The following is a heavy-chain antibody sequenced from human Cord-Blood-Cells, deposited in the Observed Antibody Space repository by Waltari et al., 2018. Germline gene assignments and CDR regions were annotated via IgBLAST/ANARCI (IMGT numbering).Heavy chain of an antibody. CDR2: VNHSGST. J-gene: IGHJ4*02. CDR3: APIYGSGSYYRR. CDR1: GGSFSVYY. Sequence: QVQLQQWGAGLLKPSETLSLTCAVYGGSFSVYYWSWIRQPPGKGLEWIGEVNHSGSTTDNPSLKSRVTISVDTSKNQFSLKRSSVTAADTAVDYCAPIYGSGSYYRRWGQGTLVTVSS. D-gene: IGHD3-10*01. V-gene: IGHV4-34*01.